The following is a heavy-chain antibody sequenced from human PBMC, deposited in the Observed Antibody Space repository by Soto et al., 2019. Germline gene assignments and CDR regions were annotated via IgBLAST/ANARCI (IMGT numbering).Heavy chain of an antibody. J-gene: IGHJ6*02. CDR1: GGSFSGYY. CDR2: INHSGST. Sequence: SETLSLTCAVYGGSFSGYYWSWIRQPPGKGLEWIGEINHSGSTNYTPSVKSRITISVDTSKNKFSLKLSSVTAADTAVYVCARGVVLWEGTAMVRGYYYYGMDVWGQGTTVTVSS. CDR3: ARGVVLWEGTAMVRGYYYYGMDV. D-gene: IGHD3-10*01. V-gene: IGHV4-34*01.